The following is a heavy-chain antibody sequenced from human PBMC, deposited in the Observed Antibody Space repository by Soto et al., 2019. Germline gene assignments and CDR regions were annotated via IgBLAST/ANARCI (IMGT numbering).Heavy chain of an antibody. CDR1: GGSISSDY. J-gene: IGHJ6*02. CDR2: IYYSGST. D-gene: IGHD5-18*01. CDR3: ARERSGYSYRPYGMDV. Sequence: SETLSLTCTVSGGSISSDYWSWIRQPPGKGLEWIGYIYYSGSTNYNPSLKSRVTISVDTSKNQFSLKLSSVTAADTAVYYCARERSGYSYRPYGMDVWGQGTTVTVSS. V-gene: IGHV4-59*01.